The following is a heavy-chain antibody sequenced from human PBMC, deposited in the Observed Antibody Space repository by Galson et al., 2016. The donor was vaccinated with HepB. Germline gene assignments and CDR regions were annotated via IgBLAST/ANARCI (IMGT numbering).Heavy chain of an antibody. CDR3: ARDGRRGYDMDV. CDR2: IASNRRTI. V-gene: IGHV3-48*02. Sequence: SLRLSCAASGFTFSMYGMSWVRQAPGKGLEWVSYIASNRRTIYYADSARGRFTISRDNAKNSLYLQMNSLRDEDTAVYYCARDGRRGYDMDVWGQGTTVTVSS. CDR1: GFTFSMYG. J-gene: IGHJ6*02.